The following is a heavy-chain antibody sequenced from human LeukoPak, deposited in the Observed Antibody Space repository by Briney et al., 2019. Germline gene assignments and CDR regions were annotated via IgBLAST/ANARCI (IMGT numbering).Heavy chain of an antibody. V-gene: IGHV1-24*01. CDR2: FDPEDGET. D-gene: IGHD3-9*01. CDR1: GYTLTELS. J-gene: IGHJ5*02. CDR3: ARQPLYDILTGYQHWFDP. Sequence: GASVKVSCKVSGYTLTELSMHWVRQAPGKGLEWMGGFDPEDGETIYAQKFQGRVTMTEDTSTDTAYMELSSLRSEDTAVYYCARQPLYDILTGYQHWFDPWGQGTLVTVSS.